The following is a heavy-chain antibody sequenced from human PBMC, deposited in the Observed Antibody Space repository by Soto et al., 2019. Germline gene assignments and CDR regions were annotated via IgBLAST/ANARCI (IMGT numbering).Heavy chain of an antibody. CDR2: INAGNGNT. CDR3: ARGLVVVPAAMGD. CDR1: GYTSTSYA. V-gene: IGHV1-3*01. D-gene: IGHD2-2*01. J-gene: IGHJ4*02. Sequence: GASVKVSCKASGYTSTSYAMHWVRQAPGQRLEWMGWINAGNGNTKYSQKFQGRVTITRDTSASTAYMELSSLRSEDTAVYYCARGLVVVPAAMGDWGQRTLVTVSS.